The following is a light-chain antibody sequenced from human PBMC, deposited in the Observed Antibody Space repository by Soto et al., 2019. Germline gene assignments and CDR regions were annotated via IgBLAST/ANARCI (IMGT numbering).Light chain of an antibody. V-gene: IGKV3-15*01. Sequence: EIVLTQSPGTLSLSPGERATLSCRASQSVGSNLAWYQQNPGQAPRLLIYGASARVTGIPARFSGSGSGTEFTLTISSLQSEDFAVYYCQQYNNWLGTFGQGTKVDI. CDR3: QQYNNWLGT. CDR2: GAS. J-gene: IGKJ1*01. CDR1: QSVGSN.